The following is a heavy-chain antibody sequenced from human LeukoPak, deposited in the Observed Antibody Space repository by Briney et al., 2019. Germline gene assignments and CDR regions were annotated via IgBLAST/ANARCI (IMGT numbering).Heavy chain of an antibody. CDR1: GFTFSSYA. Sequence: GGSLRLSCAASGFTFSSYAMSWVRQAPGKGLEWVSAISGSGGSTYYADSVKGRFTISRDNSKNTLYLQMNSMRAEDTAVYYRAKVTYDYVWGSYRHNFDYWGQGTLVTVSS. J-gene: IGHJ4*02. CDR3: AKVTYDYVWGSYRHNFDY. CDR2: ISGSGGST. D-gene: IGHD3-16*02. V-gene: IGHV3-23*01.